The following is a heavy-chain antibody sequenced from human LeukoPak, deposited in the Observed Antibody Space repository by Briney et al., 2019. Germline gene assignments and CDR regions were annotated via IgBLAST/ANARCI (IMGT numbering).Heavy chain of an antibody. Sequence: SETLSLTCTVSGGSISSGSYYWSWIRQPAGKGLEWIGRIYTSGSTNYNPSLKSRVTISVDTSKNQFSLKLSSVTAADTAVHYCASTYYDFWSGYVEGDAFDIWGQGTMVTVSS. CDR3: ASTYYDFWSGYVEGDAFDI. V-gene: IGHV4-61*02. D-gene: IGHD3-3*01. CDR2: IYTSGST. J-gene: IGHJ3*02. CDR1: GGSISSGSYY.